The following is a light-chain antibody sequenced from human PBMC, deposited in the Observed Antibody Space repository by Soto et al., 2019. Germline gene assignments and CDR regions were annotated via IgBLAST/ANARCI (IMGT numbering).Light chain of an antibody. Sequence: ETVVTQYTADLPRYPGEGASRSCRASQGIGDTLAWYQQKPGQTPRLLIYDTSIRATGVPARFSGSRSGAEFTLTISSLQSEDFAVYYCQHSVNWPLTFAGGTKVDIK. CDR2: DTS. CDR3: QHSVNWPLT. J-gene: IGKJ4*01. CDR1: QGIGDT. V-gene: IGKV3-15*01.